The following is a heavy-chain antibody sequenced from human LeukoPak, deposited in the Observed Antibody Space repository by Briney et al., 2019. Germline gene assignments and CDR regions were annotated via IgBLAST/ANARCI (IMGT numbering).Heavy chain of an antibody. CDR2: IYSSGST. D-gene: IGHD2-8*01. V-gene: IGHV4-4*09. CDR1: GDSISIYY. CDR3: ARHSVYRYYFDY. J-gene: IGHJ4*02. Sequence: SETLSLTCTVSGDSISIYYWSWIRRPPGKGLEWIGYIYSSGSTNYNPSLKSRVYISVDTSKNQFSLTLSSVTAADPAMYYCARHSVYRYYFDYWGQGTLVTVSS.